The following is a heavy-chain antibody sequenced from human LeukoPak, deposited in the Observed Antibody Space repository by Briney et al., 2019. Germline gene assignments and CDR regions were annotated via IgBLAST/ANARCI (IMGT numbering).Heavy chain of an antibody. CDR2: IYTSGST. V-gene: IGHV4-4*07. CDR3: ASLLGYCSGGSCYDY. J-gene: IGHJ4*02. CDR1: GGSISSYY. Sequence: SETLSLTCTVSGGSISSYYCSWIRQPAGKGLEWIGRIYTSGSTNYNPSLKSRVTMSVDTSKNQFSLKLSSVTAADTAVYYCASLLGYCSGGSCYDYWGQGTLVTVSS. D-gene: IGHD2-15*01.